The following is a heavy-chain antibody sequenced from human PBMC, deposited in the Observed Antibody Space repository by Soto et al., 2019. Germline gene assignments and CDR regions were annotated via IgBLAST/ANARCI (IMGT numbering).Heavy chain of an antibody. D-gene: IGHD3-16*01. Sequence: QLQLQESGPGLVKPSETLSLTCTVSGGSISSSSYYWGWIRQPPGKWLEWIGSIYYSGSTYYNPSLKSRVTISVDTSKNQFSLKLSSVTAADTAVYYCARMQDRGEWPKTDAFDIWGQGTMVTVSS. CDR2: IYYSGST. CDR1: GGSISSSSYY. J-gene: IGHJ3*02. CDR3: ARMQDRGEWPKTDAFDI. V-gene: IGHV4-39*01.